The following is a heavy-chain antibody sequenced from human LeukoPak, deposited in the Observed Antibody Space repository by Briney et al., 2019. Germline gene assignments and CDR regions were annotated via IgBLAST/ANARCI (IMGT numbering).Heavy chain of an antibody. J-gene: IGHJ3*01. V-gene: IGHV3-15*01. CDR2: FKTKTDSGTT. CDR1: GFTFTNAW. Sequence: GGSLRLSCAASGFTFTNAWMSWVRQAPGKGLEWVGRFKTKTDSGTTDYAAPVKGRFTISRDASKYTLYLQMDSLKTEDTAMYYCTTDNWRGLDAFDVWGLGTMVTVSS. CDR3: TTDNWRGLDAFDV. D-gene: IGHD3-3*01.